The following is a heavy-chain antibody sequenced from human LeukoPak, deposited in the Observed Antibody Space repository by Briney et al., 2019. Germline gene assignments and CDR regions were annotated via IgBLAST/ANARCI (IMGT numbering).Heavy chain of an antibody. CDR1: GGTFSSYA. CDR2: IIPIFGTA. D-gene: IGHD3-22*01. Sequence: SVKVSCKASGGTFSSYAISWVRQAPGQGLEWMGGIIPIFGTANYAQKFQGRVTITADESTSTAYMELSSLRSEDTAVYYCARDRYYYDSSGPWGYFDYWGQGTLVTVSS. J-gene: IGHJ4*02. CDR3: ARDRYYYDSSGPWGYFDY. V-gene: IGHV1-69*13.